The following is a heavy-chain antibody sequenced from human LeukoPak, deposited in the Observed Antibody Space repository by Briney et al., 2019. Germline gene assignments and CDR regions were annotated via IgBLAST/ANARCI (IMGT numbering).Heavy chain of an antibody. D-gene: IGHD6-19*01. Sequence: PGGSLRLSCAASAFTFSSYWMHWVRQAPGKGLEWVAVISYDGSNKYYADSVKGRFTISRDNSKNTLYLQMNSLRAEDTAVYYCARDGAVAGQAISEAFDIWGQGTMVTVSS. J-gene: IGHJ3*02. CDR3: ARDGAVAGQAISEAFDI. CDR2: ISYDGSNK. CDR1: AFTFSSYW. V-gene: IGHV3-30-3*01.